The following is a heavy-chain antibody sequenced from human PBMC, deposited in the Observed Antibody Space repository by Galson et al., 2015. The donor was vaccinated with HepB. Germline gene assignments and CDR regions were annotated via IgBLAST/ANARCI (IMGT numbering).Heavy chain of an antibody. D-gene: IGHD3-22*01. Sequence: SLRLSCAASGFTFSSYGMHWVRQAPGKGLEWVAVIWYDGSNKYYADSVKGRFTISRDNSKNTLYLQMNSLRAGDTAVYYCARDSSGYNAFDIWGQGTMVTVSS. V-gene: IGHV3-33*08. CDR1: GFTFSSYG. J-gene: IGHJ3*02. CDR2: IWYDGSNK. CDR3: ARDSSGYNAFDI.